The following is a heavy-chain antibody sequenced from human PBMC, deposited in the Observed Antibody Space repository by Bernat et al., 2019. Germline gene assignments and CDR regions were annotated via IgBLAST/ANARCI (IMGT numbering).Heavy chain of an antibody. CDR3: ARESDDYVWGSYRHFDY. CDR2: ISYDGSNK. V-gene: IGHV3-30-3*01. J-gene: IGHJ4*02. Sequence: QVQLVESGGGVVQPGRSLRLSCAASGFTFSSYAMHWVRQAPGKGLEWVAVISYDGSNKYYADSVKGRFTISRDNSKNTLYLQMNSLRAEDTAVYYCARESDDYVWGSYRHFDYWGQGTLVTVSS. CDR1: GFTFSSYA. D-gene: IGHD3-16*02.